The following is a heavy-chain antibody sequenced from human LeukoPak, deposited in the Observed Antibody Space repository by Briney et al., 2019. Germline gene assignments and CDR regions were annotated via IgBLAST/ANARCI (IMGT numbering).Heavy chain of an antibody. D-gene: IGHD3-10*01. CDR2: IKSKIDGGTT. CDR3: ATPPHAVRGVS. V-gene: IGHV3-15*01. CDR1: GFTFSIAW. Sequence: PGGSLRLSCAASASGFTFSIAWMSWVRQAPGKGLEWVGRIKSKIDGGTTDYAAPVIGRFTISRDDSKNTLDLQMDSLKTEDTGVYYCATPPHAVRGVSWGQGTLVTVSS. J-gene: IGHJ5*02.